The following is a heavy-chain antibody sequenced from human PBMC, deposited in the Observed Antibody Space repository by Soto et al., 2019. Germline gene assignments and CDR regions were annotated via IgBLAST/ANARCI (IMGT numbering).Heavy chain of an antibody. CDR2: IYHSGST. Sequence: QVQLQESGPGLVKPSQTLSLSCTVSGDSIRRGGSYWNWILQHPRKGLEWIGYIYHSGSTNYNPSLKSRVTMPVDTSKNPLSLELTNVTAADTAVYYCGRDGAGAYGLGWCGPWGQGILVTVS. CDR1: GDSIRRGGSY. J-gene: IGHJ5*02. V-gene: IGHV4-31*03. D-gene: IGHD2-21*01. CDR3: GRDGAGAYGLGWCGP.